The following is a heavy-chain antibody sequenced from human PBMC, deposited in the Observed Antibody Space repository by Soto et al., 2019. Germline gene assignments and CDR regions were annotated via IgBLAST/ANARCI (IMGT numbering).Heavy chain of an antibody. J-gene: IGHJ4*02. CDR2: INLDGSER. CDR3: ARDRAYSCFDY. D-gene: IGHD5-18*01. Sequence: GGSLRLSCGASGSTFSSSWMTWVRQAPGKGLEWVANINLDGSERNYVDSVKGRFTISRDNAKNLLYLQMNSLRAEDTAVYYCARDRAYSCFDYWGQGTLVTVSS. V-gene: IGHV3-7*05. CDR1: GSTFSSSW.